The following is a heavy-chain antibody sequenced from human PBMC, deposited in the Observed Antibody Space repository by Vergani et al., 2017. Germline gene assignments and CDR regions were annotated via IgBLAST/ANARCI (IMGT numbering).Heavy chain of an antibody. CDR3: ARVGIVATIRAAWYFDY. J-gene: IGHJ4*02. Sequence: QVQLQESGPGLVKPPGTLSLTCAVSGGSISSSNWWSWVRQPPGKGLEWIGEISHSGSTNYNPSLKSRVTISVDKSKNQFSLKLSSVTAADTAVYNCARVGIVATIRAAWYFDYWGQGTLVTVSS. CDR1: GGSISSSNW. D-gene: IGHD5-12*01. V-gene: IGHV4-4*03. CDR2: ISHSGST.